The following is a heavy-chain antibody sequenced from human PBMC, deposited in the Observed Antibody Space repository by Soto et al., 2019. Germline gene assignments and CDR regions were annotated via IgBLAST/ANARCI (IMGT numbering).Heavy chain of an antibody. CDR1: GGSISSSSYY. CDR3: ARGRDIVVVVAGNYFDY. J-gene: IGHJ4*02. D-gene: IGHD2-15*01. Sequence: PSETLSLTCTVSGGSISSSSYYWGWIRQPPGKGLEWIGSIYYSGSTYYNPSLKSRVTISVDTSKNQFSLKLSSVTAADTAVYYCARGRDIVVVVAGNYFDYWGQGTLVTVSS. V-gene: IGHV4-39*01. CDR2: IYYSGST.